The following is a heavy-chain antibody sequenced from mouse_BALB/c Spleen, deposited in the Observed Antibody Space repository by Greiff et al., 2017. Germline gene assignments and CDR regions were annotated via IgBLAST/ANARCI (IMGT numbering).Heavy chain of an antibody. V-gene: IGHV1-54*01. D-gene: IGHD2-3*01. Sequence: QVQLQQSGAELVRPGTSVKVSCKASGYAFTNYLIEWVKQRPGQGLEWIGVINPGSGGTNYNEKFKGKATLTADKSSSTAYMQLSSLTSDDSAVYFCVFDGYYVGTSTHFDVWGAGTTVTVSS. CDR1: GYAFTNYL. J-gene: IGHJ1*01. CDR2: INPGSGGT. CDR3: VFDGYYVGTSTHFDV.